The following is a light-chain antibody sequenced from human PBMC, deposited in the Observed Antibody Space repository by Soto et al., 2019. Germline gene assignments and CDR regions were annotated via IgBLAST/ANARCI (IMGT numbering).Light chain of an antibody. J-gene: IGLJ2*01. CDR3: TSYTTSSTVV. V-gene: IGLV2-14*03. CDR2: DVS. Sequence: QSALTQPAPVSGSPGQSITISCTGTSSDGGGYNFVSWDQQHPGKAPKVMIYDVSDRPSGVSDRFSGSKSGNTASLTISGLQAEDEAHYYCTSYTTSSTVVFGGGTKLTVL. CDR1: SSDGGGYNF.